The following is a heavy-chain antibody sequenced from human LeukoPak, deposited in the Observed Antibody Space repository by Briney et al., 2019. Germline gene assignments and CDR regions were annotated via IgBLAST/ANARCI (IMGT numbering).Heavy chain of an antibody. CDR1: GFTFSSYG. CDR3: ARDLAFSRLDY. Sequence: GGSLRLSCAASGFTFSSYGMHWVRQAPGKGLEWVAVISYDGSNKYYADSVKGRFTISRDNSKNTLYLQMNSLRVEDTAFYYCARDLAFSRLDYWGQGVLVTVSS. CDR2: ISYDGSNK. J-gene: IGHJ4*02. D-gene: IGHD2/OR15-2a*01. V-gene: IGHV3-30*03.